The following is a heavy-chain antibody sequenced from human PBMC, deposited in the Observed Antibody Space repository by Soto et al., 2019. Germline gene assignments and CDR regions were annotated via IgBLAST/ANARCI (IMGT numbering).Heavy chain of an antibody. CDR2: ISYNGINI. CDR3: ARGGAGASSWYFDL. J-gene: IGHJ2*01. V-gene: IGHV3-30-3*01. Sequence: QVQVVESGGGVVQPGRSLRLSCAASGFTFSSFAFHWVRQAPGKGLEWVTAISYNGINIYYADSVKGRFTISRDNSKNTVYLQMNSLRAEDTARYYCARGGAGASSWYFDLWGSGTLVTVSS. D-gene: IGHD6-19*01. CDR1: GFTFSSFA.